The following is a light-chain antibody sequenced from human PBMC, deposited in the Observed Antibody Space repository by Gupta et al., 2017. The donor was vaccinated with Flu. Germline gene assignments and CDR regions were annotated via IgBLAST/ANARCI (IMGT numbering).Light chain of an antibody. CDR2: DNR. V-gene: IGLV3-10*01. CDR3: HSTDTSGNCRV. Sequence: EAVAKKDVYWYHQTSGNAPLLIIYDNRNRPSGIPERFSGSNSGTTATLAITGAQVEDEADYYCHSTDTSGNCRVFGGGTNLTVL. J-gene: IGLJ3*02. CDR1: AVAKKD.